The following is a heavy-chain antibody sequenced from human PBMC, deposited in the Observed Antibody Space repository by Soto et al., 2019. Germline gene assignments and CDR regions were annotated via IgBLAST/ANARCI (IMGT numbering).Heavy chain of an antibody. D-gene: IGHD6-13*01. J-gene: IGHJ6*02. Sequence: PSETLSLTCTVSGGSISSYYWSWIRQPPGKGLEWIGYIYYSGSTNYNPSLKSRVTISVDTSKNQFSLKLSSVTAADTAVYYCARGGGSSWYGYYYYGMDVWGQGTTVTV. V-gene: IGHV4-59*01. CDR2: IYYSGST. CDR3: ARGGGSSWYGYYYYGMDV. CDR1: GGSISSYY.